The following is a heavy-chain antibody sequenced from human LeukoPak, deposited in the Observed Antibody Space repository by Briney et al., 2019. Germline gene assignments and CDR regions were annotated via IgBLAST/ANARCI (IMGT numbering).Heavy chain of an antibody. V-gene: IGHV4-39*01. D-gene: IGHD5-24*01. CDR3: ARQLDGYNAFDY. J-gene: IGHJ4*02. CDR1: GGSISSSSYY. Sequence: SETLSLTCTVPGGSISSSSYYWGWIRQPPGKGLEWIGSIYYSGSTYYNPSLKSRVTISVDTSKNQFSLKLSSVTAADTAVYYCARQLDGYNAFDYWGQGTLVTVSS. CDR2: IYYSGST.